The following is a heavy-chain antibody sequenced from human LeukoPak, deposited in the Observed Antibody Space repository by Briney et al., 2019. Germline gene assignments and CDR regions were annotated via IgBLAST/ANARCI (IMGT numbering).Heavy chain of an antibody. J-gene: IGHJ6*02. V-gene: IGHV4-59*01. CDR1: GGSISSYY. Sequence: SETLSLTCTVSGGSISSYYWSWIRQPPGKGLEWIGYIYYSGSTNYNPSLKSRVTISVDTSKNQFSLKLSSVTAADTAVYYCARDLGGQPAAATGPGYYYGMDVWGQGTTVTVSS. CDR2: IYYSGST. D-gene: IGHD2-2*01. CDR3: ARDLGGQPAAATGPGYYYGMDV.